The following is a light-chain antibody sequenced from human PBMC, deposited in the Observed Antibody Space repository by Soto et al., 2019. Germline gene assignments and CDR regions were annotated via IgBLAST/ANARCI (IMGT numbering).Light chain of an antibody. CDR1: QSISTW. V-gene: IGKV1-39*01. CDR2: AAS. CDR3: QQSYSTPWT. J-gene: IGKJ1*01. Sequence: DIQMTQSHSTLSASLGDRFTFTCRASQSISTWLAWYQQKPGKAPKLLIYAASSLQSGVPSRFSGSGSGTDFTLTISSLQPEDFATYYCQQSYSTPWTFGQGTKVDIK.